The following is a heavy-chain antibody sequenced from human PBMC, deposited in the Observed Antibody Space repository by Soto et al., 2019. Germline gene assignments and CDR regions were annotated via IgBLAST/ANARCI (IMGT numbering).Heavy chain of an antibody. D-gene: IGHD3-16*01. CDR2: INPSGGST. CDR1: GYTFTSYA. V-gene: IGHV1-46*03. CDR3: AREEGAYVLQYYYGMDV. J-gene: IGHJ6*02. Sequence: ASVKVSCKASGYTFTSYAMHWVRQAPGQRLEWMGWINPSGGSTSYAQKFQGRVTMTRDTSTSTVYMELSSLRSEDTAVYYCAREEGAYVLQYYYGMDVWGQGTTVTVSS.